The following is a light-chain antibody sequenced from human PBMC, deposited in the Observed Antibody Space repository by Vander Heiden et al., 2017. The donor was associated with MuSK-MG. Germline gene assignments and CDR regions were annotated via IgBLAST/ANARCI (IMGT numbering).Light chain of an antibody. CDR1: SSDVGTYDL. Sequence: QSALTQPASVSGSPGQSITISCTGTSSDVGTYDLVSWFQQFPGKAPKLMIYEVDQRPSGISNRFSGSKSGNTASLTISGLQTEDEADYYCCSYAGSRTFVVFGVGTKLTVL. V-gene: IGLV2-23*02. J-gene: IGLJ3*02. CDR3: CSYAGSRTFVV. CDR2: EVD.